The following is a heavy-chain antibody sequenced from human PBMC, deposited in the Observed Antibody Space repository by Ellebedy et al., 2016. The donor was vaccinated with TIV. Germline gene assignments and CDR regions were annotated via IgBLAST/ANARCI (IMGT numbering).Heavy chain of an antibody. CDR3: ARHMNTAMTNDY. D-gene: IGHD5-18*01. V-gene: IGHV5-10-1*01. CDR1: GYSFTTYW. Sequence: GESLKISCKGSGYSFTTYWISWVRQMPGKGLEWMGRIDPSDSYTNYSPSFQGHATISADKSISTAYLQWSSLKASDTAIYYCARHMNTAMTNDYWGQGTLVTVSS. CDR2: IDPSDSYT. J-gene: IGHJ4*02.